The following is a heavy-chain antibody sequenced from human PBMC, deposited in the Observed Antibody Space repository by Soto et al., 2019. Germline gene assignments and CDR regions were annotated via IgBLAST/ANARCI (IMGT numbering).Heavy chain of an antibody. V-gene: IGHV3-7*01. J-gene: IGHJ3*01. CDR3: PRDVGWGDFAS. Sequence: EVQLVESGGGLVQPGGSLRLSCAASAFSFSNFWMAWVRQTPGKGPEWVATIKDDGSEKYYVDSVKGRFPVSRDNAENSLYLQMHSLRVEDSAIDYCPRDVGWGDFASWGQGTMVIVSS. CDR1: AFSFSNFW. CDR2: IKDDGSEK. D-gene: IGHD2-21*01.